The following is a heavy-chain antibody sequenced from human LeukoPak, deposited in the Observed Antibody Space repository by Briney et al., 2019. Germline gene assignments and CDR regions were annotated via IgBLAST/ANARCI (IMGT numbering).Heavy chain of an antibody. CDR2: ISYDGSNK. CDR3: ARSRSGRGMDV. V-gene: IGHV3-30*03. Sequence: GGSLRLSCAASGFTFSSYGMHWVRQAPGKGLEWVAVISYDGSNKYYADSVKGRFTISRDISKNTLYLQMNSLRAEDTAVYYCARSRSGRGMDVWGQGTTVTVSS. J-gene: IGHJ6*02. CDR1: GFTFSSYG. D-gene: IGHD5-12*01.